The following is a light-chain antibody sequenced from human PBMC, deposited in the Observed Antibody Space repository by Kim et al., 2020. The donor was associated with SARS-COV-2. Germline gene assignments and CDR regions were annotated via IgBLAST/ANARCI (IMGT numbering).Light chain of an antibody. J-gene: IGKJ4*01. CDR1: QSISTY. CDR2: AAS. V-gene: IGKV1-39*01. Sequence: IQMTQSPSSLAASVGGRVTIACRASQSISTYLNWYQQKPGKAPKHLIYAASTLQSGVPSRFSGSGAGTDFTLTITSLQPEDFVTYYCQQSHSTPSLTFGGGTKVDIK. CDR3: QQSHSTPSLT.